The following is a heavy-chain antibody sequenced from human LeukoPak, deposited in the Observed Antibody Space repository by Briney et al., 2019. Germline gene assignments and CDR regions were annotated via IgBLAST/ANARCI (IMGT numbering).Heavy chain of an antibody. CDR1: GFTFSSYS. V-gene: IGHV3-21*01. CDR2: ISSSSSYI. D-gene: IGHD2-2*01. CDR3: ARDYIVVVPAAIYYYYGMDV. J-gene: IGHJ6*02. Sequence: GGSLRLSCAASGFTFSSYSMNWVRQAPGKGLEWVSSISSSSSYIYYADSVKGRFTISRDNAKNSLYLQMNSLRAEDTAVYYCARDYIVVVPAAIYYYYGMDVWGQGTTVTVSS.